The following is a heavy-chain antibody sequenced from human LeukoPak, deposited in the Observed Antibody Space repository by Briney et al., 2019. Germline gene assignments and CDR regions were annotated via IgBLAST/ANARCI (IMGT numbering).Heavy chain of an antibody. CDR3: ASSYDSSGRDAFDI. V-gene: IGHV1-69*04. CDR1: GGTFSSYA. CDR2: IIPILGIA. Sequence: SVKVSCKASGGTFSSYAISWVRQAPGQGLEWMGRIIPILGIANYAQKFQGRVTMTRNTSISTAYMELSSLRSEDTAVYYCASSYDSSGRDAFDIWGQGTMVTVSS. D-gene: IGHD3-22*01. J-gene: IGHJ3*02.